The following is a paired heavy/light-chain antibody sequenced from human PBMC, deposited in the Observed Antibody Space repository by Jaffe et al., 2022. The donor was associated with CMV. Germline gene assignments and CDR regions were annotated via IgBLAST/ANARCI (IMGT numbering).Light chain of an antibody. J-gene: IGKJ3*01. CDR2: WAS. V-gene: IGKV4-1*01. Sequence: DIVMTQSPDSLAVSLGERASINCKSSQSVLSSSNNKNYLAWYQQKPRQPPKLLIYWASVREAGVPDRFSGSGSGTDFSLTITSLQAEDVAVYYCQQYYTSPPSFGPGTKVEIK. CDR3: QQYYTSPPS. CDR1: QSVLSSSNNKNY.
Heavy chain of an antibody. CDR2: INAGSGDT. CDR3: ARGPGMAAADMLDY. D-gene: IGHD6-13*01. Sequence: VHLVQSGAEVKKPGASVRVSCKASGYTFTSYALHWVRQAPGQRPEWIGWINAGSGDTQISLKFQDRVTITRDTSATTTYMELSSLTSEDSNVYYCARGPGMAAADMLDYWGQGTLVSVSS. V-gene: IGHV1-3*01. CDR1: GYTFTSYA. J-gene: IGHJ4*02.